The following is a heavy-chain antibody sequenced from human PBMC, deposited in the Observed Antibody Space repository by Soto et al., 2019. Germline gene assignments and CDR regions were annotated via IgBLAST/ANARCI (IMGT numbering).Heavy chain of an antibody. V-gene: IGHV4-34*01. D-gene: IGHD3-3*01. CDR1: GGSFSGYY. CDR2: INHSGST. CDR3: ARGGVPTIFGVVTRRAIFDY. J-gene: IGHJ4*02. Sequence: ASETLSLTCAVYGGSFSGYYWSWIRQPPGKGLEWIGEINHSGSTNYNPSLKSRVTISVDTSKNQFSLKLSSVTAADTAVYYCARGGVPTIFGVVTRRAIFDYWGQGTLVTVSS.